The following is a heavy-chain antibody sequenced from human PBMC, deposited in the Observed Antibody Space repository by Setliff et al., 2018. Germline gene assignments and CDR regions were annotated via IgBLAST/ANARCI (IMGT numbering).Heavy chain of an antibody. CDR2: IYHSGST. CDR1: GGSISSSNW. CDR3: RGSTSGWHYDY. Sequence: KTSETLSLTCAVSGGSISSSNWWSWVRQPPGKGLEWIGEIYHSGSTNYNPSLKSRVTISVDKSKNQFSLKLSSVTAADTAVYYCRGSTSGWHYDYWGQGTLVTVSS. J-gene: IGHJ4*02. V-gene: IGHV4-4*02. D-gene: IGHD6-19*01.